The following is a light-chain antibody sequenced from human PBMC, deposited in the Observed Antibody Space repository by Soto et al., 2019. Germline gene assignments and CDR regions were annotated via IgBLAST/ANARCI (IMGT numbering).Light chain of an antibody. Sequence: QSVLTQPPSASGTPGQRVTISCSGSSSNIGSNYVYWYQHLPGTAPKLLIYRNNQRPSGVPDRFSGSKSGTSASLAISGLWSEDEADYYCAAWDDSLSVYVFGTGTKLTVL. CDR3: AAWDDSLSVYV. CDR2: RNN. J-gene: IGLJ1*01. CDR1: SSNIGSNY. V-gene: IGLV1-47*03.